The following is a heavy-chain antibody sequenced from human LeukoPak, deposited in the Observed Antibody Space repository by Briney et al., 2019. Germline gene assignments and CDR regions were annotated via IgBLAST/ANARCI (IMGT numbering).Heavy chain of an antibody. CDR1: GGSFSGYY. D-gene: IGHD5-18*01. CDR3: ARHTAMVRGNPFDY. J-gene: IGHJ4*02. Sequence: PSETLSLTCAVYGGSFSGYYWSWIRQPPGKGLGWIGEINHSGSTNYNPSLKSRVTISVDTSKNQFSLKLSSVTAADTAVYYCARHTAMVRGNPFDYWGQGTLVTVSS. CDR2: INHSGST. V-gene: IGHV4-34*01.